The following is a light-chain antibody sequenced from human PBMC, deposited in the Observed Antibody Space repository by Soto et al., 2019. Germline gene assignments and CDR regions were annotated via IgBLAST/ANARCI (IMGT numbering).Light chain of an antibody. J-gene: IGLJ1*01. V-gene: IGLV2-14*01. CDR3: SSYTSSSTLV. CDR1: SSDVGGYNY. Sequence: QSALTQPASVSGSPGQSITISCTGTSSDVGGYNYVSWYQQHPGKAPKLMIYEVSNRPSRVSNRFSGSKSGNTASLTISGLQAEDEADYHCSSYTSSSTLVFGTGTKLTV. CDR2: EVS.